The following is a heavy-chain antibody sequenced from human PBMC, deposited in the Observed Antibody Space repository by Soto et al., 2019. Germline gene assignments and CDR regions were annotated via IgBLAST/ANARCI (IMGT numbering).Heavy chain of an antibody. J-gene: IGHJ4*02. D-gene: IGHD5-12*01. CDR3: ARQLRDGYSFDY. V-gene: IGHV3-30-3*01. Sequence: QVQLVESGGGVVQPGRSLRLSCAASGFTFSSYAMHWVRQAPGKGLEWVAVISYDGSNKYYADSVKGRFTISRDNSKNTQYLQMNSLRAEDTAVYYCARQLRDGYSFDYWGQGTLVTVSS. CDR1: GFTFSSYA. CDR2: ISYDGSNK.